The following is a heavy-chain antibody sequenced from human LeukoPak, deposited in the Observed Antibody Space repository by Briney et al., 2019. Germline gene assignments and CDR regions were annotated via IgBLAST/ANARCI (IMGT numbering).Heavy chain of an antibody. V-gene: IGHV4-34*01. CDR3: ARDSLLYYAFDI. D-gene: IGHD3-10*01. Sequence: SETLSLTCAIYSESFSGYFWSWIRQPPGKGLEWIGEINYSGSTNYNPSLKSRVTISVDTSKNQFSLKLSSVTAADTAVYYCARDSLLYYAFDIWGHGTMVTVSS. J-gene: IGHJ3*02. CDR2: INYSGST. CDR1: SESFSGYF.